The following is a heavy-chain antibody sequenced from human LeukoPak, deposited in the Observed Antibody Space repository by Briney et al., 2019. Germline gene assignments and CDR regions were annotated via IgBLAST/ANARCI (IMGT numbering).Heavy chain of an antibody. CDR2: IIPIFGTA. CDR3: ADERGCSSTSCYTDDNWFDP. D-gene: IGHD2-2*02. CDR1: GGTFSSYA. Sequence: SVKVSCKASGGTFSSYAISWVRQAPGQGLEWMGGIIPIFGTANYAQKFQGRVTITADESTSTAYMELSSLRSEATAVYYCADERGCSSTSCYTDDNWFDPWGQGTLVTVSS. J-gene: IGHJ5*02. V-gene: IGHV1-69*01.